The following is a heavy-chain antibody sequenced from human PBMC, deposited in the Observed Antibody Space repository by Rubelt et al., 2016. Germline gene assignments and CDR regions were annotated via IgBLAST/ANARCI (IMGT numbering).Heavy chain of an antibody. CDR3: AKGILRWSVGYGMDV. V-gene: IGHV3-9*01. D-gene: IGHD4-23*01. Sequence: EVQLVESGGGLVQPGRSLRLSCAASGFTFDDYAMHWVRQAPGKGLEWVSGISWNSGSIGYADSVKGRFTISRDNAKNSLYLQMNSLRAEETGLYYCAKGILRWSVGYGMDVWGQGTTVTVSS. CDR1: GFTFDDYA. J-gene: IGHJ6*02. CDR2: ISWNSGSI.